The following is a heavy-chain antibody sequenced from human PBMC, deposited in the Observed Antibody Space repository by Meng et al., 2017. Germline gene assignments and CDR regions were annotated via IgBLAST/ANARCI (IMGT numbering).Heavy chain of an antibody. D-gene: IGHD3-22*01. CDR2: IKQEGSEK. CDR3: ARDPRLFRRYDSSGYLTGYFDY. J-gene: IGHJ4*02. Sequence: GESLKISCAASGFTFSSYWMSWVRQAPGKGLEWVANIKQEGSEKYYVDSVKGRFTISRDNAKNSLYLQMNSLRAEDTAVYYCARDPRLFRRYDSSGYLTGYFDYWGQGTLVTVSS. CDR1: GFTFSSYW. V-gene: IGHV3-7*01.